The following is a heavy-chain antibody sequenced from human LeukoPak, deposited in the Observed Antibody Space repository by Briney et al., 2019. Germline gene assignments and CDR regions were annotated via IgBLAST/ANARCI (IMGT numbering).Heavy chain of an antibody. V-gene: IGHV1-18*04. CDR2: ISAYNGNT. CDR3: ARGCSSTSCYWIYYYYGMDV. CDR1: GYTFTSYG. D-gene: IGHD2-2*01. Sequence: ASVKVSCKASGYTFTSYGISWVRQAPGQGLEWMGWISAYNGNTNYAQKLQGRVTMTTDTSTSTAYMELRSLRSDDTAVYYCARGCSSTSCYWIYYYYGMDVWGKGTTVTVSS. J-gene: IGHJ6*04.